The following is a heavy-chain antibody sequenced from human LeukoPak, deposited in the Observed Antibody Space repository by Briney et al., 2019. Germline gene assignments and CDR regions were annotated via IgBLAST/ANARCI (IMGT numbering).Heavy chain of an antibody. J-gene: IGHJ4*02. CDR1: GYTFTSYD. D-gene: IGHD3-9*01. V-gene: IGHV1-8*01. CDR2: MNPNSGNT. Sequence: ASVKVSCKASGYTFTSYDINWVRQATGQGLEWMGWMNPNSGNTDYAQKFQGRVTLTRNTSISTAYMELGSLRSEDTAVYYCAREGDDYDISFDYWGQGTLVTVSS. CDR3: AREGDDYDISFDY.